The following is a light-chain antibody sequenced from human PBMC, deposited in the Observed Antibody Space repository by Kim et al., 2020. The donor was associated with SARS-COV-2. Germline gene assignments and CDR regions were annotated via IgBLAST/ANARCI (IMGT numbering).Light chain of an antibody. CDR3: QQYGSQPVT. CDR2: GAS. CDR1: QSVTSNN. Sequence: SPGESATLSCRASQSVTSNNLAWYQQKVGQAPRLLIYGASSRATGIPDRFSGSGSGTDFSLTISRLEPEDFAVYYCQQYGSQPVTFGQGTKVDIK. V-gene: IGKV3-20*01. J-gene: IGKJ1*01.